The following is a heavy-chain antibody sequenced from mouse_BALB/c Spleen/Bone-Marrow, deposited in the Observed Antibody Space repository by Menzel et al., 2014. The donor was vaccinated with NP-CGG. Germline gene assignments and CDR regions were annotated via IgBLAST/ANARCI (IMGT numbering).Heavy chain of an antibody. J-gene: IGHJ3*01. D-gene: IGHD2-14*01. CDR1: GFNIKDTY. CDR3: ARGYDEGFAY. V-gene: IGHV14-3*02. CDR2: IDPANGNT. Sequence: VQLQQSGAELVKPGASVKLSCTASGFNIKDTYMHWVKQRPGQGLEWIGRIDPANGNTKYDPKFQGKATITADTSSNTAYLQLSSLTSEDTAVYYCARGYDEGFAYWGQGTQVTVSA.